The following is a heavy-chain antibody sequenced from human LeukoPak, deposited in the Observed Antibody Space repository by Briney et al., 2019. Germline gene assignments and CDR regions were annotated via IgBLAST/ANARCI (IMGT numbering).Heavy chain of an antibody. J-gene: IGHJ4*02. V-gene: IGHV3-23*01. CDR2: ISGSGGST. CDR3: AKYVTYYYDSSGYYYDY. D-gene: IGHD3-22*01. CDR1: GFTFSSYA. Sequence: GGSLRLSCAASGFTFSSYAMSLVRQAPRKGLEWVSAISGSGGSTYYADSVKGRFTISRDNSKNTLYLQMNSLRAEDTAVYYCAKYVTYYYDSSGYYYDYWGQGTLVTVSS.